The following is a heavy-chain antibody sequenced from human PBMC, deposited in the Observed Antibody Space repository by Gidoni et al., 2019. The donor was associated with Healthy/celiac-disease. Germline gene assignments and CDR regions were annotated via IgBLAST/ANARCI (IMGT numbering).Heavy chain of an antibody. J-gene: IGHJ4*02. CDR2: IYYSGST. Sequence: QLQLQESGPGLGKPPETLSLTCTVSGGSISSSRYYWGWIRQPPGKGLAWIGSIYYSGSTYSNPSLKSRVTISVDTSKNPFSLKLSSVTAADTAVYYCARFHYGDYSDYWGQGTLVTVSS. CDR1: GGSISSSRYY. CDR3: ARFHYGDYSDY. D-gene: IGHD4-17*01. V-gene: IGHV4-39*01.